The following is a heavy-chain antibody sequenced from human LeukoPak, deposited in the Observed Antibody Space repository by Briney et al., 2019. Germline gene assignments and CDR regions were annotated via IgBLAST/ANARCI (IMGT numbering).Heavy chain of an antibody. V-gene: IGHV5-51*01. J-gene: IGHJ6*03. Sequence: GEALKIPCKGSGYSFTSYWIGWVRQMPGKGLEWMGIIYPGDSETRYSPSFQGQVTISADKSISTAYLQWSSLKASDTAMYYCARQVRTGYDILTGRGYYYMDVWGKGTTVTVSS. CDR2: IYPGDSET. CDR3: ARQVRTGYDILTGRGYYYMDV. D-gene: IGHD3-9*01. CDR1: GYSFTSYW.